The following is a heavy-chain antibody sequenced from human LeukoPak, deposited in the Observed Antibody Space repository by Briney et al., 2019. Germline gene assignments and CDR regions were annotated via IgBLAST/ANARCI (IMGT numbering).Heavy chain of an antibody. J-gene: IGHJ1*01. CDR1: GGSFSGYY. CDR2: INHSGST. V-gene: IGHV4-34*01. Sequence: KPSETLSLTCAVYGGSFSGYYWSWIRQPPGKGLEWIGEINHSGSTNYNPSLKSRVTMSVDTSKNQFSLKLSSVTAADTAVYYCARSSWYVPEFFQHWGLGTLVTVSS. CDR3: ARSSWYVPEFFQH. D-gene: IGHD6-13*01.